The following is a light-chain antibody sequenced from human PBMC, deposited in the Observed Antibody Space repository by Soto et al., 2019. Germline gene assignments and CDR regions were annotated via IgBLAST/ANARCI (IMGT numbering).Light chain of an antibody. CDR3: QQRSNSPPYT. J-gene: IGKJ2*01. CDR2: DAS. Sequence: EIVLTQSPATLSLSPGERATLSCRASQSVCSYLAWYQQKPGQAPRLLIYDASNRATCIPARFSGSGSGTDFTLSISSLEPEDFAVYYCQQRSNSPPYTFGQGTKLEIK. V-gene: IGKV3-11*01. CDR1: QSVCSY.